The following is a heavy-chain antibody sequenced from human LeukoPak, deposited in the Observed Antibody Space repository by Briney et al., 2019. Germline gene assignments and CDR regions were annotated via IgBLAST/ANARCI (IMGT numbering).Heavy chain of an antibody. Sequence: WASVKVSCKASGYTFTSYGISWVRQAPGQGLEWMGWISAYNGNTNYAQKLQGRVTMTTDTSTSTAYMELRSLRSDDTAVYYCARSVTYYDFWSGSNWFDPWGQGTLVTVSS. D-gene: IGHD3-3*01. V-gene: IGHV1-18*01. CDR3: ARSVTYYDFWSGSNWFDP. J-gene: IGHJ5*02. CDR1: GYTFTSYG. CDR2: ISAYNGNT.